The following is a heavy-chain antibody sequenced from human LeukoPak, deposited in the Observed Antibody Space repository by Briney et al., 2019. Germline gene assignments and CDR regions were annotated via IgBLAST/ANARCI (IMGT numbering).Heavy chain of an antibody. D-gene: IGHD6-19*01. CDR3: AVSIAVAGTNDY. CDR1: GYTFTSYG. J-gene: IGHJ4*02. Sequence: RASVKVSCKASGYTFTSYGISWVRQAPGQGLEWMGWISAYNGNTNYAQKLQGRVTMTTDTSTSTAYMDLRSLRSDDTAVYYCAVSIAVAGTNDYWGQGTLVTVSS. V-gene: IGHV1-18*01. CDR2: ISAYNGNT.